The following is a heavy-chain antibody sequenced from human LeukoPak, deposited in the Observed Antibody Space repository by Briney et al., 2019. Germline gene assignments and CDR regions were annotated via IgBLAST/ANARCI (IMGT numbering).Heavy chain of an antibody. V-gene: IGHV3-30*03. CDR1: GFTFSSYG. J-gene: IGHJ4*02. CDR2: ISYDGSNK. D-gene: IGHD2-15*01. Sequence: SGGSLRLSCAASGFTFSSYGMHWVRQAPGKGLEWVAVISYDGSNKYYADSAKGRFTISRDNSKNTLYLQMNSLRAEDTAVYYCARGGSPLLLDYWGQGTLVTVSS. CDR3: ARGGSPLLLDY.